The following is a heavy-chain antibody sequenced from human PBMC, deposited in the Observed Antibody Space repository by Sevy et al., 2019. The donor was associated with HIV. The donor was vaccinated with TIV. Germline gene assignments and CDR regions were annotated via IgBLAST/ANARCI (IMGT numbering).Heavy chain of an antibody. V-gene: IGHV3-30*18. D-gene: IGHD3-9*01. CDR1: GLTLRTYG. Sequence: GGSLRLSCAVSGLTLRTYGMHWVRQAPGKGLEWVAVISYDGSSKYYGNSVKSRFTISRDNSKNTQYLQMNILTIDDTAVYYCAKDFTGFYGMDVWGQGTMVTVSS. CDR2: ISYDGSSK. J-gene: IGHJ6*02. CDR3: AKDFTGFYGMDV.